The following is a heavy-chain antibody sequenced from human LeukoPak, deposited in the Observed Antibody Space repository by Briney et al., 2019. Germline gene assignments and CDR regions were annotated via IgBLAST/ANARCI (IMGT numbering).Heavy chain of an antibody. J-gene: IGHJ6*02. V-gene: IGHV3-33*01. Sequence: GGSVTLSCSASGHTFSTYGMLWLPQAPGKGRVGGAVLWYDGTNKYYADYVKGRFTISTDNSKNTLYLQMNSLRAEDTAAYYCARSVAVAGAFTRYGMDVWGQGTTVTVSS. CDR1: GHTFSTYG. CDR2: LWYDGTNK. CDR3: ARSVAVAGAFTRYGMDV. D-gene: IGHD6-19*01.